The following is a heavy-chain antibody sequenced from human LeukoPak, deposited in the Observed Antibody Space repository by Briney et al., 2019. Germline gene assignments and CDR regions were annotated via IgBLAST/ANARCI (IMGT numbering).Heavy chain of an antibody. CDR2: ISAYNGNT. J-gene: IGHJ4*02. D-gene: IGHD3-3*01. CDR1: GYTFTSYG. Sequence: GASVKVSCKASGYTFTSYGISWVRQAPGQGLEWMGWISAYNGNTNYAQKLQGRVTMTTDTSTSTAYMELRSLRSDDTAVYYCARATIFGGVSAGGFDYWGQGTLVTVSS. V-gene: IGHV1-18*01. CDR3: ARATIFGGVSAGGFDY.